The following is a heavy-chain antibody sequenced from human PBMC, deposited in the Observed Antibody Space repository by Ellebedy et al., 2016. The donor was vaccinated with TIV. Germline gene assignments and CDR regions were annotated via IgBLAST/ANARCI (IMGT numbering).Heavy chain of an antibody. CDR1: GGSVSSYY. J-gene: IGHJ4*02. CDR2: FYFYGRT. Sequence: SETLSLTXTVSGGSVSSYYWSWVRQPPGKGLEWIGYFYFYGRTKYNTSLKSRVTISVDTSKNQLSLKLSSVTAADTAVYYCARALSRGWYLFDRWGQGTLVTVSS. V-gene: IGHV4-59*08. CDR3: ARALSRGWYLFDR. D-gene: IGHD6-19*01.